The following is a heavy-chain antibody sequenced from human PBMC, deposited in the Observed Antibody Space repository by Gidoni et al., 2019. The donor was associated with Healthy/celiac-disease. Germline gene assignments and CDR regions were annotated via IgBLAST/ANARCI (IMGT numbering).Heavy chain of an antibody. CDR1: AYTFTSYY. V-gene: IGHV1-46*03. J-gene: IGHJ3*02. CDR2: INPSGGST. CDR3: AKAGARLRFVAFDI. D-gene: IGHD5-12*01. Sequence: QLQLVQSGAEVKKHGASVKVSCKASAYTFTSYYMHWVRQAPGQGLEWMGRINPSGGSTSYAQKFQGRVTMTRDTSTSTVYMELSSLRSEDTAVYYCAKAGARLRFVAFDIWGQGTMVTVSS.